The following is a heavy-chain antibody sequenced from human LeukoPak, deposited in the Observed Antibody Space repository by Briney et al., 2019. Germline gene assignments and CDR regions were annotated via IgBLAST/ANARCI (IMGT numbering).Heavy chain of an antibody. V-gene: IGHV4-34*01. D-gene: IGHD3/OR15-3a*01. CDR1: GGSFSGYY. CDR3: ARESGGTGH. CDR2: INHSGSL. Sequence: PSETLSLTCAVSGGSFSGYYWSWIRQPPGKGLEWIGEINHSGSLNYTASLKSRVSISADTSKNQFSLKLTSLTASDTAVYYCARESGGTGHGGQGTLVTVSS. J-gene: IGHJ4*02.